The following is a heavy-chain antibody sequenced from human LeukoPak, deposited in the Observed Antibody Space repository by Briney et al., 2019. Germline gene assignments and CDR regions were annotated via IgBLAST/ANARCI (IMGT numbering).Heavy chain of an antibody. CDR3: AAVGVLAAAGTIGD. J-gene: IGHJ4*02. CDR1: GFTFTSSA. CDR2: IVVGSGNT. Sequence: SVKVSCKASGFTFTSSAMQWVRQARGQRLEWIGWIVVGSGNTSYAQKFQERVTTTRDMSTSTAYMELSSLRSEDTAVYYCAAVGVLAAAGTIGDWGQGTLVTVSS. D-gene: IGHD6-13*01. V-gene: IGHV1-58*02.